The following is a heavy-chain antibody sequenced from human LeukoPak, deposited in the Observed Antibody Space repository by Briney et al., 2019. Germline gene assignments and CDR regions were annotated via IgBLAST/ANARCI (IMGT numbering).Heavy chain of an antibody. Sequence: GGSLRLSCAASGFTFSSYSMNWVRQAPGKGLEWVSSISSSSSYIYYADSVKGRFTISRDNAKNSLYLQMNSLRAEDTAVYYCARAHYYDSSGYYYVLDPYYYYYMDVWGKGTTVTVSS. D-gene: IGHD3-22*01. V-gene: IGHV3-21*01. CDR3: ARAHYYDSSGYYYVLDPYYYYYMDV. CDR1: GFTFSSYS. J-gene: IGHJ6*03. CDR2: ISSSSSYI.